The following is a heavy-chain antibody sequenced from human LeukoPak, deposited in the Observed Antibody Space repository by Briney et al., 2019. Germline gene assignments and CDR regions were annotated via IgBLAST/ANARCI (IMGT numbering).Heavy chain of an antibody. CDR2: ISGSGGST. CDR3: AKCKGDSAGSLEY. J-gene: IGHJ4*02. V-gene: IGHV3-23*01. Sequence: TGGSLRLSCAASEFTFSNYAMTWVRQAPGKGLEWVSGISGSGGSTYYADSVKGRFTISRDNSKNTLYLQMTSLRAEDTAVYYCAKCKGDSAGSLEYWGQGTLVTVSS. D-gene: IGHD2-8*02. CDR1: EFTFSNYA.